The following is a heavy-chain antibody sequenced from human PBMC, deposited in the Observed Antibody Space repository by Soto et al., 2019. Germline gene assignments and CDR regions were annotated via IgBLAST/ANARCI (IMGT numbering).Heavy chain of an antibody. CDR1: AFTFSSHA. CDR2: ISDSGSGT. D-gene: IGHD3-3*01. CDR3: AKEDGSHDFWSGYYVWRAFDM. J-gene: IGHJ3*02. Sequence: EVQLLESGGGLVQPGGSLRLSCAASAFTFSSHAMSWVRRAPGKGLEWVSAISDSGSGTYYADSVKGRFTISRDNSKNTLYLQMNSLRVEDTAVYYCAKEDGSHDFWSGYYVWRAFDMWGQGTMVTVSS. V-gene: IGHV3-23*01.